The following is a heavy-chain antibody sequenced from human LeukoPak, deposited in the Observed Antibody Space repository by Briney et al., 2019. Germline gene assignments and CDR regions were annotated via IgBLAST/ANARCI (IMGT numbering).Heavy chain of an antibody. CDR1: GLNLRSYS. CDR3: ARDFQAPVPYSYGVHYGIYV. V-gene: IGHV3-48*01. CDR2: FSSSSSNI. J-gene: IGHJ6*04. Sequence: VQPGGYLRLSCAGSGLNLRSYSLNSARQAPGKGLERVSYFSSSSSNIYYADAVKGRFTISRDNAKNSLYLQMNSLRAEDTAVYYCARDFQAPVPYSYGVHYGIYVRGEGTTVTVSS. D-gene: IGHD5-18*01.